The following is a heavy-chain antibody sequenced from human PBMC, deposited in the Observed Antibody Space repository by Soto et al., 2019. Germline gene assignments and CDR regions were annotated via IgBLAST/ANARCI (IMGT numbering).Heavy chain of an antibody. V-gene: IGHV3-30*03. CDR3: ARGTIVARQHLDY. J-gene: IGHJ4*02. CDR2: ISIRGGDE. CDR1: GFTFSSYG. Sequence: QVQLVEAGGGVVQPGKSLRLSCAASGFTFSSYGMHWARQASGKGLEWVTVISIRGGDEYYAESVRGRFTISRDDSKNTLYLQMDSLSVEDTAVYYCARGTIVARQHLDYWGQGTLVTVSS. D-gene: IGHD6-6*01.